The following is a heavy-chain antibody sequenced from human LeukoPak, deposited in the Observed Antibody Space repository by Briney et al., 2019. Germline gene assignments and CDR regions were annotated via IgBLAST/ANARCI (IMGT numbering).Heavy chain of an antibody. J-gene: IGHJ4*02. CDR2: IYYSGST. V-gene: IGHV4-39*07. Sequence: SETLSLTCTVSGGSISSSSYYWGWIRQPPGKGLEWIGSIYYSGSTYYNPSLKSRVTISVDTSKNQFSLKLSSVTAADTAVYYCARLNGDYYFDYWGQGTLVTVSS. CDR1: GGSISSSSYY. D-gene: IGHD4-17*01. CDR3: ARLNGDYYFDY.